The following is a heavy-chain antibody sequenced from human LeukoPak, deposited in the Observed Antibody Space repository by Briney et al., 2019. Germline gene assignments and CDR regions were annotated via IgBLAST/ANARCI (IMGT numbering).Heavy chain of an antibody. D-gene: IGHD6-6*01. CDR1: GFTVISHE. V-gene: IGHV3-48*03. Sequence: PGGSLRLSCAGSGFTVISHEMNWVRQAPGQGLEWVSYISSSGNTIYYVDSVKGRFTISRDNAKNSLYLQMNSLRAEDTAVYYCCKVVRGKNFFENWGQGTLVAVSS. CDR3: CKVVRGKNFFEN. CDR2: ISSSGNTI. J-gene: IGHJ4*02.